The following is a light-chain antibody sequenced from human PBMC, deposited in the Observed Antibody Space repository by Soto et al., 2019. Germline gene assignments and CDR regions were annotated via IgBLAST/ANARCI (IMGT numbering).Light chain of an antibody. Sequence: EIGLTQSPCTLSLSPGERATLSCRASQSVSSSHFAWYQQKPGQAPRLLIYGASSRATGIPDRFSGSGSGTDFTLTISRLEPEDFAVYCCEQRSNLITFGQRTRLAIK. CDR1: QSVSSSH. V-gene: IGKV3D-20*02. CDR3: EQRSNLIT. CDR2: GAS. J-gene: IGKJ5*01.